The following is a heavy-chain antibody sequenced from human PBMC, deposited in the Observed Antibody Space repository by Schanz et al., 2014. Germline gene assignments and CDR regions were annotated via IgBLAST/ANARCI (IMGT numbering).Heavy chain of an antibody. D-gene: IGHD4-17*01. CDR1: GSIFSKLL. CDR3: ARAPVTVGPYHYYMDV. V-gene: IGHV1-24*01. CDR2: FDHEDGDT. J-gene: IGHJ6*03. Sequence: QVQLVQSGAEVKKPGASVKVSCKVSGSIFSKLLMHWVRQGPAKGLEWMGGFDHEDGDTVYAQKFQGRVTMTRHTSISTAYMELSSLRSEDTAVYYCARAPVTVGPYHYYMDVWGKGTTVTVSS.